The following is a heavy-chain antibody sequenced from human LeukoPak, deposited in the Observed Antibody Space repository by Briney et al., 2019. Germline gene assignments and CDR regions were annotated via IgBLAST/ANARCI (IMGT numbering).Heavy chain of an antibody. D-gene: IGHD2-15*01. Sequence: GGSLRLSCAASGFAFSSDWMHWVRQAPGEGRVWVSRINHNGVSRAYVDFVKGRFTMSRDDARGTVYRQMDSLSADDTAVYYCARVPGYVGYFYGMDVWGQGTTVTVSS. J-gene: IGHJ6*02. CDR2: INHNGVSR. V-gene: IGHV3-74*01. CDR1: GFAFSSDW. CDR3: ARVPGYVGYFYGMDV.